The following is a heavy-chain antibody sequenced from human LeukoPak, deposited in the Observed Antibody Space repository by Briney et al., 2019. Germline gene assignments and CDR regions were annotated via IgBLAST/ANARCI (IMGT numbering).Heavy chain of an antibody. CDR3: ARDEDRWFDP. V-gene: IGHV3-21*01. Sequence: PGGSLRLSCAASGFTFSSYSMKGVRQARGKGLEWVSSISSSSSYIYYADSVKGRFTISRDNAKNSLYLQMNSLRAEDTAVYYCARDEDRWFDPWGQGTLVTVSS. CDR2: ISSSSSYI. CDR1: GFTFSSYS. J-gene: IGHJ5*02.